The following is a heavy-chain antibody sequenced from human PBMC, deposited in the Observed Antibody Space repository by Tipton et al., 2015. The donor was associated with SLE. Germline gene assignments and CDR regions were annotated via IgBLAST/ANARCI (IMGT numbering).Heavy chain of an antibody. CDR2: ISTSNTYM. D-gene: IGHD3-22*01. CDR1: GFTFSSYG. Sequence: SLRLSCAASGFTFSSYGMHWVRQAPVKGLEWVASISTSNTYMENTDSVEGRFSISRDNTKNSLYLQMNSLRAEDTAVYYCAREGYYYDRSGYQKPFDYWGQGILVTVSS. CDR3: AREGYYYDRSGYQKPFDY. V-gene: IGHV3-21*01. J-gene: IGHJ4*02.